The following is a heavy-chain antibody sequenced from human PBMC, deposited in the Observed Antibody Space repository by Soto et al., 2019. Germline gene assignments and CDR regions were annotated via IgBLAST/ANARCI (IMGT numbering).Heavy chain of an antibody. CDR2: VSDSGST. V-gene: IGHV4-59*12. Sequence: QVQLQESGPGLVKPSETLSLMCTVSGGSITNYYWSWIRQSPAKGLEWIGYVSDSGSTKYNPSLKSRVTISVDTSKNQFSLKLTSLTAGDTAVYYCARERVGHSAMDVWGQGTTVTVSS. J-gene: IGHJ6*02. D-gene: IGHD1-26*01. CDR3: ARERVGHSAMDV. CDR1: GGSITNYY.